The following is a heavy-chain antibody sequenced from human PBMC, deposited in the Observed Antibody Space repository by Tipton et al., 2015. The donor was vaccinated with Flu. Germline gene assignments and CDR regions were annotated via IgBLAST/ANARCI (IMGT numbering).Heavy chain of an antibody. CDR1: GGSITDGNFY. V-gene: IGHV4-61*02. CDR3: SRETPSTYYYYFDS. J-gene: IGHJ4*02. D-gene: IGHD3-10*01. CDR2: IYDNGST. Sequence: TLSLTCTVSGGSITDGNFYWSWIRQPAGKGLEWIGRIYDNGSTQYNSSLKSRVTLSLDTSKNQFSLKLTSVTAADTAVYYCSRETPSTYYYYFDSWGQGTRVTVSS.